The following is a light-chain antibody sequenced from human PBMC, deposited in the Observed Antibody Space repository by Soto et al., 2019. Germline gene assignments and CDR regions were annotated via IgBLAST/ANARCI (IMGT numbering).Light chain of an antibody. CDR2: DAS. CDR3: QQRSNWPLT. CDR1: QSVSSY. V-gene: IGKV3-11*01. J-gene: IGKJ4*01. Sequence: IVLTQSPATLSLSPGERATLSCRASQSVSSYLAWYQQKPGQAPRLLIYDASNRATGIPARFSGSGSGTDFTLTISGLEPEDFAVYYCQQRSNWPLTFGGGTKVDIK.